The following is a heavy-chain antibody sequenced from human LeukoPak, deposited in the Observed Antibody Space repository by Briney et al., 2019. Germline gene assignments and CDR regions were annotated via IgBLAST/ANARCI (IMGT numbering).Heavy chain of an antibody. D-gene: IGHD7-27*01. V-gene: IGHV1-2*02. CDR2: INPKSGDT. Sequence: ASVKVSCKASGYTFSDYYMHWWRQAPGQRLEWLGWINPKSGDTNFAQNFQDRVTMTRDTSISTAYMELSSLTSDDRAVYYCARGPNTGAFDAWGQGTLVTVSS. CDR3: ARGPNTGAFDA. CDR1: GYTFSDYY. J-gene: IGHJ4*02.